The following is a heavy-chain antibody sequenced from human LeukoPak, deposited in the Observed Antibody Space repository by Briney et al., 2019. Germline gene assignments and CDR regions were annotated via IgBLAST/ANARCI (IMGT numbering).Heavy chain of an antibody. CDR3: ARRYSSSWYYNWFDP. D-gene: IGHD6-13*01. Sequence: GGSLRLSCAASGFIFTNYGMHWVRQVPGKGLEHVSAINTNGHNTFYGDSVKGRFTISRDNSKNTLYLQMDSLRPEDMAVYYCARRYSSSWYYNWFDPWGQGTLVTVSS. CDR2: INTNGHNT. V-gene: IGHV3-64*02. CDR1: GFIFTNYG. J-gene: IGHJ5*02.